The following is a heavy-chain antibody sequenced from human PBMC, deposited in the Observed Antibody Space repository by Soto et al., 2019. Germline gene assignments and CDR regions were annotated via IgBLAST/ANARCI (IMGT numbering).Heavy chain of an antibody. CDR3: ENTPIQNGRHPN. J-gene: IGHJ1*01. CDR2: ISGSGGSK. Sequence: PWGSLRLSCAASGFTFSSYAMSWVRQAPGKGLEWVSAISGSGGSKYYADSVKGRFTISRDNSKNTPYLKMKSLRAQDTAVYYCENTPIQNGRHPNWAQGTLVTVS. CDR1: GFTFSSYA. D-gene: IGHD2-8*01. V-gene: IGHV3-23*01.